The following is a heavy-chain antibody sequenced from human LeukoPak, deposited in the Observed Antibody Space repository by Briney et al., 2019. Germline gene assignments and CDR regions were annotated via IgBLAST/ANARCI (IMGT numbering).Heavy chain of an antibody. CDR2: ITGKNGNT. V-gene: IGHV1-18*01. D-gene: IGHD5-12*01. Sequence: APVKVSSKASGNTLTSFVISGVRQAPGKGLKGMGWITGKNGNTNYAQKLQGRVTMTTDTSTSTAYMELRSLRSDDTAVYYCARFPLGGYSGYDYIGYFDYWGQGTLVTVSS. CDR3: ARFPLGGYSGYDYIGYFDY. CDR1: GNTLTSFV. J-gene: IGHJ4*02.